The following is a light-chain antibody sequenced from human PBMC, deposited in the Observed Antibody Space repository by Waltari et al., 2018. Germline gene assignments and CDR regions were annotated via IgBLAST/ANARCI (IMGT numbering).Light chain of an antibody. J-gene: IGLJ1*01. CDR3: SSYTRRNTPSSV. CDR1: SSDIGGYDY. CDR2: EVT. V-gene: IGLV2-14*01. Sequence: QSALTQPASVSGSPGQSITISCTGTSSDIGGYDYVSWYQQHPGKAPKLLIYEVTNRPSGVSIRFSGSKSGNTPSLAISGLQPEDEADYYCSSYTRRNTPSSVFGTGTQVTVL.